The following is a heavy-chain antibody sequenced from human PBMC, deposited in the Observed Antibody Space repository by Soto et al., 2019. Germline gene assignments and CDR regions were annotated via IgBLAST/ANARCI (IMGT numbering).Heavy chain of an antibody. CDR2: INPTGGTT. D-gene: IGHD1-26*01. CDR3: ARETRIVGDSTGSWFDP. Sequence: QVQLVQSGAEVKKPGASVKLSCKTSGYTFTTYYIHWVRQAPGQGLEWMGIINPTGGTTDYAQDFQCRITMTRDTSTNTVYMDLSSLRSEDTAVYYCARETRIVGDSTGSWFDPWGQGTLVTVSS. CDR1: GYTFTTYY. J-gene: IGHJ5*02. V-gene: IGHV1-46*01.